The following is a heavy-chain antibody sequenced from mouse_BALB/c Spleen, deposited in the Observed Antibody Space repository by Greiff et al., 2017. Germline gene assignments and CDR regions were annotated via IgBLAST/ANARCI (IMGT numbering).Heavy chain of an antibody. CDR1: GYSITSGYY. J-gene: IGHJ4*01. CDR3: ARVGYYRYDGGYAMDY. V-gene: IGHV3-6*02. Sequence: EVQLQQSGPGLVKPSQSLSLTCSVTGYSITSGYYWNWIRQFPGNKLEWMGYISYDGSNNYNPSLKNRISITRDTSKNQFFLKLNSVTTEDTATYYCARVGYYRYDGGYAMDYWGQGTSVTVSS. D-gene: IGHD2-14*01. CDR2: ISYDGSN.